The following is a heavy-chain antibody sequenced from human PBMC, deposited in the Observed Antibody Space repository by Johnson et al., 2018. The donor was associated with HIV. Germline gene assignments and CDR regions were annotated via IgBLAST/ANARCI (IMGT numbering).Heavy chain of an antibody. CDR3: TTGLSWNDAFHI. CDR2: IRYDGSNK. D-gene: IGHD1-1*01. J-gene: IGHJ3*02. Sequence: QVQLVESGGGLVKAGGSLRLSCASSGSTFSDYYMSWIRQAPGKGLEWVAFIRYDGSNKYYADSVKGRFTISRDNSKNTLYLQMNSLKTEDTALYYCTTGLSWNDAFHIWAQGTMVTVSS. V-gene: IGHV3-30*02. CDR1: GSTFSDYY.